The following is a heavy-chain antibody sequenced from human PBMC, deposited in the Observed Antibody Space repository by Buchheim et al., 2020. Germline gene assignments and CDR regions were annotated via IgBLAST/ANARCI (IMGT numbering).Heavy chain of an antibody. CDR3: TTGYDILTGYLFDY. Sequence: EVQLVESGGGLVKPGGFLRLSCAASGFSFSNARMSWVRQAPGKGLEWVGRIKSKTDGGTTDYAAPVKGRFTISRDDSKTTLYLQMNSLKTEDTALYYCTTGYDILTGYLFDYWGQGTL. CDR1: GFSFSNAR. D-gene: IGHD3-9*01. V-gene: IGHV3-15*01. CDR2: IKSKTDGGTT. J-gene: IGHJ4*02.